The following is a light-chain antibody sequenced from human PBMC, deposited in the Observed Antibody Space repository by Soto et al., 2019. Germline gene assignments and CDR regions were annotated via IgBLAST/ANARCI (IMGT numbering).Light chain of an antibody. J-gene: IGKJ4*01. CDR2: GAS. CDR1: QTVSSSS. V-gene: IGKV3D-7*01. Sequence: MTQSPSTLSGSVGDRVTITCRASQTVSSSSLTWCQQKPGQAPGLLIYGASTRATAIPARFSGSGSGTDFTLTVSSLQPEDFAVYYCQHDYNLLTFGGGTKVDIK. CDR3: QHDYNLLT.